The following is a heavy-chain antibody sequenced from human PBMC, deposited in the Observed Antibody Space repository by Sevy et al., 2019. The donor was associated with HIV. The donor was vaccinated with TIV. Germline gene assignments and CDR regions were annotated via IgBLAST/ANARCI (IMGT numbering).Heavy chain of an antibody. CDR2: FSFGCGRI. D-gene: IGHD2-8*01. CDR3: AREGCTQPHDY. J-gene: IGHJ4*02. CDR1: GFTFAKYS. V-gene: IGHV3-23*01. Sequence: GGCLRLSCAASGFTFAKYSMSWVRQALGKGLEWVSTFSFGCGRINYADSVKGRFTISRDDSKNTLFLQMNSLRAEDTATYFCAREGCTQPHDYWGQGTLVTVSS.